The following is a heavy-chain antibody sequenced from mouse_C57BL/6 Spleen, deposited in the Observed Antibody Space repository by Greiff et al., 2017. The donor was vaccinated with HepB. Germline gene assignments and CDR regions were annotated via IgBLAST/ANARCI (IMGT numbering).Heavy chain of an antibody. V-gene: IGHV1-81*01. Sequence: VQVVESGAELARPGASVKLSCKASGYTFTSYGISWVKQRTGQGLEWIGEIYPRSGNTYYNEKFKGKATLTADKSSSTAYMELRSLTSEDSAVYFCASQRYYGSSSYYFDYWGQGTTLTVSS. CDR3: ASQRYYGSSSYYFDY. CDR1: GYTFTSYG. J-gene: IGHJ2*01. D-gene: IGHD1-1*01. CDR2: IYPRSGNT.